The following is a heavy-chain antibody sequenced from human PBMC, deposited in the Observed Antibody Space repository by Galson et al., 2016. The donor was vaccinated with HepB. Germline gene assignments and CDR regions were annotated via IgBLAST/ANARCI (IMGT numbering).Heavy chain of an antibody. V-gene: IGHV1-8*01. Sequence: SVKVSCKASGYSFSDYDFAWVRQVPGQGLEWMGWMNPNSGNTGYAQRLRGGIAMTRDASTDTAYMELSSLRSEDTAVYYCARAIGYGLLTDYWGRGTLVTVSS. CDR3: ARAIGYGLLTDY. J-gene: IGHJ4*02. CDR2: MNPNSGNT. CDR1: GYSFSDYD. D-gene: IGHD2-15*01.